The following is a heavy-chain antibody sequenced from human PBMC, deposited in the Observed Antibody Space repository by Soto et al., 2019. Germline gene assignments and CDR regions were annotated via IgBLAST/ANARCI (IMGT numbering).Heavy chain of an antibody. CDR1: GFTFSDSY. Sequence: QVQLVESGGGLVKPGGSLRLYCAASGFTFSDSYMSWIRQAPGKGLEWVSYIRSSDSIIYYSDSVKGRFIISRDNAKNSLNLERNSLVAEDTAVYYFARDLGYYDSRGYFDDWGQGTLVTVSS. J-gene: IGHJ4*02. V-gene: IGHV3-11*01. CDR2: IRSSDSII. D-gene: IGHD3-22*01. CDR3: ARDLGYYDSRGYFDD.